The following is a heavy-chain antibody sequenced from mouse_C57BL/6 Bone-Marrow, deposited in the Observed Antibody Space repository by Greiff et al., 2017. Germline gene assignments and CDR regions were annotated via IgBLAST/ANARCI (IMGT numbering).Heavy chain of an antibody. CDR3: ATRRYYYAMDY. CDR1: GFTFSDYG. Sequence: EVHLVESGGGLVKPGGSLKLSCAASGFTFSDYGMHWVRQAPEKGLEWVAYISSGSSTIYYADTVKGRFTISRDNAKNTLFLQMTSLRSEDTARYYCATRRYYYAMDYWGQGTSVTVSS. V-gene: IGHV5-17*01. CDR2: ISSGSSTI. J-gene: IGHJ4*01.